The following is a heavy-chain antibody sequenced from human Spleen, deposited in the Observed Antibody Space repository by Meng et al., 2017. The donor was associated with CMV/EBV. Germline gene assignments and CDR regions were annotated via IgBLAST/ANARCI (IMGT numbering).Heavy chain of an antibody. Sequence: ASGFSFSGYAVSWVRQAPGKGQGWVSVISGSGGSTCNTDSVKGQFTISRDNTKSTLYLQMSSLRAKDTAIYYYARDYMGVQAASDCWGQGTLVTVSS. V-gene: IGHV3-23*01. CDR1: GFSFSGYA. CDR3: ARDYMGVQAASDC. D-gene: IGHD2-2*01. CDR2: ISGSGGST. J-gene: IGHJ4*02.